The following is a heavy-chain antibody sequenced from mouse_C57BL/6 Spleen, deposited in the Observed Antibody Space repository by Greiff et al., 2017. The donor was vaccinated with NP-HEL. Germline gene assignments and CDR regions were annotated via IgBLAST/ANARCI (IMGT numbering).Heavy chain of an antibody. D-gene: IGHD3-3*01. CDR2: INPNNGGT. J-gene: IGHJ1*03. CDR1: GYTFTDYY. Sequence: EVQLQQSGPELVKPGASVKISCKASGYTFTDYYMNWVKQSHGKSLEWIGDINPNNGGTSYNQKFKGKATLTVDKSSSTAYMELRSLTSEDSAVYYCARSLGEKNLGYFDVWGTGTTVTVSS. CDR3: ARSLGEKNLGYFDV. V-gene: IGHV1-26*01.